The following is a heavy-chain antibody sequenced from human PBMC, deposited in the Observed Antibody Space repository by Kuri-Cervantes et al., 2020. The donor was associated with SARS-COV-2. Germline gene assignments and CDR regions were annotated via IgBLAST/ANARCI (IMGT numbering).Heavy chain of an antibody. V-gene: IGHV1-24*01. CDR1: GYTLTELS. J-gene: IGHJ5*02. CDR3: ASIVVVPAANDWFDP. Sequence: ASVKVSCKVSGYTLTELSMHWVRQAPGKGLEWMGGFDPEDGETIYAQKFQGRVTMTEDTSTDTAYMELSSLRSEDTAVYYCASIVVVPAANDWFDPWGQGTLVTVSS. D-gene: IGHD2-2*01. CDR2: FDPEDGET.